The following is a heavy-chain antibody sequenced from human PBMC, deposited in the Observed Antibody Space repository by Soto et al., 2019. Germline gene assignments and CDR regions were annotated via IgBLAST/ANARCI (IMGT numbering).Heavy chain of an antibody. CDR3: ARTTFYDVFTAYYSLFDY. J-gene: IGHJ4*02. D-gene: IGHD3-9*01. CDR2: ISDSGSS. V-gene: IGHV4-59*06. Sequence: SETLSLTCTASGDSMSTYYWNWIRQSPGKGLEWIGHISDSGSSYYNPSLESRVTISVDTSKNQFSLKLSAVTAADTAVYFCARTTFYDVFTAYYSLFDYWGQGTMVTVSS. CDR1: GDSMSTYY.